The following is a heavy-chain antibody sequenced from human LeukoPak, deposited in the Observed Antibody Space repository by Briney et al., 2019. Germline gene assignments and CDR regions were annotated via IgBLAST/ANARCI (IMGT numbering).Heavy chain of an antibody. V-gene: IGHV3-23*01. Sequence: GGSLRLSCAASGFTFSSYAMSWVRRAPGKGLEWVSAISGSGGSTYYADSVKGRFTISRDNSKNTLYLQMNSLRAEDTAVYYCAKDLGYSYGDYYYYGMDVWGQGTTVTVSS. J-gene: IGHJ6*02. D-gene: IGHD5-18*01. CDR1: GFTFSSYA. CDR2: ISGSGGST. CDR3: AKDLGYSYGDYYYYGMDV.